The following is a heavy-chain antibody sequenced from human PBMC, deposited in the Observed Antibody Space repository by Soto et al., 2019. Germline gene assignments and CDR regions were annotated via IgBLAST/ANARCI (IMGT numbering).Heavy chain of an antibody. CDR2: ISYDGSNK. J-gene: IGHJ6*02. V-gene: IGHV3-30*18. CDR3: AKDHWEIVVVVAATLPNQYGMDV. Sequence: GGSLTLSCAASGFTFSSYGMHWVRQAPGKGLEWVAVISYDGSNKYYADSVKGRFTISRDNSKNTLYLQMNSLRAEDTAVYYCAKDHWEIVVVVAATLPNQYGMDVWGQGTTVTVSS. D-gene: IGHD2-15*01. CDR1: GFTFSSYG.